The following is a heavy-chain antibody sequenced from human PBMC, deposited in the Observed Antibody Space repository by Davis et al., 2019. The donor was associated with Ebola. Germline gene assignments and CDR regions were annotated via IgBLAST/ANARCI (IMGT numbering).Heavy chain of an antibody. Sequence: GSLRLSCAVYGGSFSGYYWSWIRQPPGKGLEWIGEINHSGSTNYNPSLKSRVTISVDTSKNQFSLKLSSVTAADTAVYYCARGGFLEWLSDYYYYGMDVWGQGTTVTVSS. J-gene: IGHJ6*02. V-gene: IGHV4-34*01. D-gene: IGHD3-3*01. CDR3: ARGGFLEWLSDYYYYGMDV. CDR1: GGSFSGYY. CDR2: INHSGST.